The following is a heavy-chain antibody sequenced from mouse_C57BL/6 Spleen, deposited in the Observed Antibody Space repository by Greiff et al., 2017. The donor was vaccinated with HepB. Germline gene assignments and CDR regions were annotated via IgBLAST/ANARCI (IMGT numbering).Heavy chain of an antibody. J-gene: IGHJ2*01. CDR2: INPNYGTT. V-gene: IGHV1-39*01. D-gene: IGHD1-1*01. CDR1: GYSFTDYN. CDR3: AILYYYGSSHYFDY. Sequence: EVQGVESGPELVKPGASVKISCKASGYSFTDYNMNWVKQSNGKSLEWIGVINPNYGTTSYNQKFKGKATLTVDQSSSTAYMQLNSLTSEDSAVYYCAILYYYGSSHYFDYWGQGTTLTVSS.